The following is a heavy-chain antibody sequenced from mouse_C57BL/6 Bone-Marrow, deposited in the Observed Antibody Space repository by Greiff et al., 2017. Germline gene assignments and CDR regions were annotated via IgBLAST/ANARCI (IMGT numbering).Heavy chain of an antibody. J-gene: IGHJ3*01. CDR2: ISYDGSN. CDR1: GYSITSGYY. V-gene: IGHV3-6*01. CDR3: ASGVYYDYDKMAWFAY. Sequence: EVQLQQSGPGLVKPSQSLSLTCSVTGYSITSGYYWNWIRQFPGNKLEWMGYISYDGSNNYNPSLKNRISITRDTSTNQFFLKLNSVTTEDTATYYCASGVYYDYDKMAWFAYWGQGTLVTVSA. D-gene: IGHD2-4*01.